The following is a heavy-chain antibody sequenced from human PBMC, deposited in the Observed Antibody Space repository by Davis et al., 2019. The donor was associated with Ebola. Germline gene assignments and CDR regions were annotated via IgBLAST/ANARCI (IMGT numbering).Heavy chain of an antibody. V-gene: IGHV1-8*01. Sequence: AASVKVSCKASAYSFSPYDISWVRQATGQGLEWMGCMNPNSGNTGYAQKFQGRVTMTRNTSISTAYMELSSLRSEDTAVYYCARFLRSFFRGADNWGQGTLVTVSS. J-gene: IGHJ4*02. CDR2: MNPNSGNT. CDR3: ARFLRSFFRGADN. D-gene: IGHD4-17*01. CDR1: AYSFSPYD.